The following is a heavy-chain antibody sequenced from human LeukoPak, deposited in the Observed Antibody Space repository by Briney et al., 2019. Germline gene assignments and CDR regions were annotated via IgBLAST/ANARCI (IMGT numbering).Heavy chain of an antibody. D-gene: IGHD6-13*01. Sequence: GGSLRLSCVASGFIFSSYAMNWVRQAPGKGLEWVSTISGNGGSTYYADSVKGRFTISRDNSKNTLYLQMNSLRAEDTAVYYCASALAHYSSPSNYYYYYYYMDVWGKGTTVTVSS. V-gene: IGHV3-23*01. CDR2: ISGNGGST. CDR1: GFIFSSYA. CDR3: ASALAHYSSPSNYYYYYYYMDV. J-gene: IGHJ6*03.